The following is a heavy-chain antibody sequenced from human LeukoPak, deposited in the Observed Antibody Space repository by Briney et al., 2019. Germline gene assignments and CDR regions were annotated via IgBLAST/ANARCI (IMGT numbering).Heavy chain of an antibody. CDR1: GGSISSGDYY. V-gene: IGHV4-30-4*08. Sequence: SETLSLTCTVSGGSISSGDYYWSWIRQPPGKGLEWIGYIYYSGSTYYNPSLKSRVTISVDTSKNQFSLKLSSVTAADTAVYYCARDLLYCSSTSCYGHMDVWGKGTTVTVSS. J-gene: IGHJ6*03. D-gene: IGHD2-2*01. CDR3: ARDLLYCSSTSCYGHMDV. CDR2: IYYSGST.